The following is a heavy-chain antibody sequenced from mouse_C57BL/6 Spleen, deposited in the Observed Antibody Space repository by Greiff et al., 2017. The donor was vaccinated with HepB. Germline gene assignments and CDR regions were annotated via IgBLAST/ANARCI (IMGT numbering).Heavy chain of an antibody. Sequence: EVKLQESGGGLVKPGGSLKLSCAASGFTFSSYAMSWVRQTPEKRLEWVATISDGGSYTYYPDNVKGRFTISRDNAKNNLYLQMSHLKYEDTAMYYCAMKYYGSSYEAMDYWGQGTSVTVSS. V-gene: IGHV5-4*03. J-gene: IGHJ4*01. D-gene: IGHD1-1*01. CDR3: AMKYYGSSYEAMDY. CDR1: GFTFSSYA. CDR2: ISDGGSYT.